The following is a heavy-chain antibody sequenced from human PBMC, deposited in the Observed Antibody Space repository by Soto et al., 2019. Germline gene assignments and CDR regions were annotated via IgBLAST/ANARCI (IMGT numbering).Heavy chain of an antibody. Sequence: GGSLRLSCAAAGFSFSRYAMSWFRQAPGKVLEWVSAIGDSGGDTYYADSVKGRFTISRDNSKNTLYLQMISLRAEDTAVYYCVQRSDIYPRFESWGQGSLVSV. CDR2: IGDSGGDT. V-gene: IGHV3-23*01. CDR1: GFSFSRYA. CDR3: VQRSDIYPRFES. J-gene: IGHJ4*02. D-gene: IGHD3-3*01.